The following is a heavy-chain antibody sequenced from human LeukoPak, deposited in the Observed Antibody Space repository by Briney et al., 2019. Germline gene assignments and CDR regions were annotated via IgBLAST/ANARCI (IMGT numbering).Heavy chain of an antibody. Sequence: GGSLRLSCAASGFTFSSYSMNWVRQAPGKGLEWVSYISSSSSTIYYADSVKGRFTISRDNAKNSLYLQMNSLRAEDTAVYYCANRAHDSSGYYPGDWGQGTLVTVSS. CDR1: GFTFSSYS. CDR3: ANRAHDSSGYYPGD. J-gene: IGHJ4*02. D-gene: IGHD3-22*01. V-gene: IGHV3-48*04. CDR2: ISSSSSTI.